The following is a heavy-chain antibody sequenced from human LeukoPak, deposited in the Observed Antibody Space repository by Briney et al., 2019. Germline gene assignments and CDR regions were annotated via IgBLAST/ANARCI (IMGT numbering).Heavy chain of an antibody. D-gene: IGHD2-21*01. CDR3: ANIHVSAG. CDR1: GGSISSGGYY. J-gene: IGHJ4*02. CDR2: ISGSGGST. V-gene: IGHV3-23*01. Sequence: ETLSLTCTVSGGSISSGGYYWSWIRQAPERGLEWVSTISGSGGSTYYADSVKGRFTISRDNSQSKVYLQMDSLRAEDTALYFCANIHVSAGWGQGTQVIVSS.